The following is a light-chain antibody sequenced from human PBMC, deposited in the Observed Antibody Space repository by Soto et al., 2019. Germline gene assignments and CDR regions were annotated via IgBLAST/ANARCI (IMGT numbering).Light chain of an antibody. V-gene: IGKV3D-7*01. J-gene: IGKJ1*01. Sequence: EIVLTQSPATLSLSPGERATLSCRASQSVSSNFLAWYQQKPGQAPRLLIYDASTRATGIPARFSGSGSGTEFTLTISSLQPEDFAFYYCQQFHYWWTFGQGTKVDI. CDR1: QSVSSNF. CDR3: QQFHYWWT. CDR2: DAS.